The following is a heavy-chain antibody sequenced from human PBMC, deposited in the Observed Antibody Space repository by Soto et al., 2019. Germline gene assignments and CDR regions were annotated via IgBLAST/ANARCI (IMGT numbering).Heavy chain of an antibody. CDR3: AKSLSAIPGDS. CDR2: IEQDGSEI. Sequence: PGGSLRLSCAASGFTFSSYWMSWVRQGPGKGPEWVANIEQDGSEIYYVDSVKGRFTISRDNAKSSLYLQMTSLRAEDTAVYHCAKSLSAIPGDSWGQGTLVTVSS. V-gene: IGHV3-7*05. D-gene: IGHD2-2*01. CDR1: GFTFSSYW. J-gene: IGHJ4*02.